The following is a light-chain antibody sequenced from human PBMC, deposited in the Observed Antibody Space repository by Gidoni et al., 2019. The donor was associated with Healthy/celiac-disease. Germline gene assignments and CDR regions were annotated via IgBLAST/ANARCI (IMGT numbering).Light chain of an antibody. CDR2: GAS. CDR3: QQYGSSLWT. Sequence: IVLTQSTGTLSLSPGERSTLSCRASQSVSSSYLAWYQQKPGKAPRLLIYGASSRATGIPDRFSGSGSGTDFTLTISRLEPADFAVYYCQQYGSSLWTFGQGTKVEIK. CDR1: QSVSSSY. V-gene: IGKV3-20*01. J-gene: IGKJ1*01.